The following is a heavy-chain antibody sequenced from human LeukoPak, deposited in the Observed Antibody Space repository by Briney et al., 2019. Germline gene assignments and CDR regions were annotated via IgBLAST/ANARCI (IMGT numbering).Heavy chain of an antibody. CDR1: GYTFTSYD. CDR2: IIPMFGAV. J-gene: IGHJ4*02. V-gene: IGHV1-69*06. Sequence: SVKVSCKASGYTFTSYDINWVRQAPGQGLQWMGGIIPMFGAVNYAQKFQGRVTITADKSTGTAYMELSSLRSEDTAVYYCVRDYDISGPQKNFFDYWGQGTLVTVSS. D-gene: IGHD3-22*01. CDR3: VRDYDISGPQKNFFDY.